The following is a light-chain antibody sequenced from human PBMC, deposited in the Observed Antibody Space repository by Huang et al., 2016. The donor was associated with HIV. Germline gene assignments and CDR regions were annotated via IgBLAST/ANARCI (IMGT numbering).Light chain of an antibody. V-gene: IGKV4-1*01. Sequence: DIIMTQSPDSLAVSLGERATLNCRSSQSVYSSSTSKDYMAWFQQRPGQPPRLLLFCASTREAGVPDRFSGSGSGTHFTLTIANLEAEDAAIYYCQQYYSSPQTFGQGTKLEIK. CDR1: QSVYSSSTSKDY. J-gene: IGKJ1*01. CDR3: QQYYSSPQT. CDR2: CAS.